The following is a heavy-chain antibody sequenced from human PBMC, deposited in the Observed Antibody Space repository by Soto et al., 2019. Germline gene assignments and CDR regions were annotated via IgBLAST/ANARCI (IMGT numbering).Heavy chain of an antibody. D-gene: IGHD6-6*01. CDR3: ARHSPSIAARPGWFDP. J-gene: IGHJ5*02. V-gene: IGHV4-39*01. Sequence: SETLSLTCTVSGGSISSSSYYWGWIRKPPGKGLEWIGSIYYSGSTYYNPSLKSRVTISVDTSKNQFSLKLSSVTAADTAVYYCARHSPSIAARPGWFDPWGQGTLVTVSS. CDR2: IYYSGST. CDR1: GGSISSSSYY.